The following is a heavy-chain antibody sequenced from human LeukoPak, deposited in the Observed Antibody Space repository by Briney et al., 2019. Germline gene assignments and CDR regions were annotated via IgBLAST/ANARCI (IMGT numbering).Heavy chain of an antibody. CDR1: GYSFHSYW. CDR2: IYPGDSDT. D-gene: IGHD4-17*01. CDR3: ARHPSDYGDYLYYFDY. V-gene: IGHV5-51*01. J-gene: IGHJ4*02. Sequence: GESLKISCKGSGYSFHSYWIAWVRQTPGKGLEWMGIIYPGDSDTRYSPSFQGQVTISADKSMSTAYLQWSSLKASDTAMHYCARHPSDYGDYLYYFDYWGQGALVTVSS.